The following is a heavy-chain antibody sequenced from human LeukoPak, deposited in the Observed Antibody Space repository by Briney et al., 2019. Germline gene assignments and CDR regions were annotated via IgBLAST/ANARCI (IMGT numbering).Heavy chain of an antibody. CDR3: ARGGRGIAAGLDY. Sequence: PGGSLRLSCAASGFTFSSYSMNWVRQAPGKGLEWVSSISSYSSYIYYADSVKGRFTISRDNAKNSLYLQMNALRAEDTAVYYCARGGRGIAAGLDYWGQGTLVTVSS. D-gene: IGHD6-13*01. CDR2: ISSYSSYI. CDR1: GFTFSSYS. V-gene: IGHV3-21*01. J-gene: IGHJ4*02.